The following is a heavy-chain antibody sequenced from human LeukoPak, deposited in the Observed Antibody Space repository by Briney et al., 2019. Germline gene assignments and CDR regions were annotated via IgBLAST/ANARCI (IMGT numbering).Heavy chain of an antibody. V-gene: IGHV3-15*01. D-gene: IGHD3-10*01. J-gene: IGHJ4*02. CDR3: TLYDSGKIDY. Sequence: PGGSLRLSCVASGFTFSNAWMTWVRQAPGRGLEWVGRITGKTDGETALYAAPVKGRLTISRDDSQNTLYLQMNSLKIEDTAVYYCTLYDSGKIDYWGQGTLVTVSS. CDR2: ITGKTDGETA. CDR1: GFTFSNAW.